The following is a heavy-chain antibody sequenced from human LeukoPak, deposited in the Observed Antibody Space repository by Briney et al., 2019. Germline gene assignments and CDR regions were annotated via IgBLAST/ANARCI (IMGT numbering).Heavy chain of an antibody. D-gene: IGHD3-10*01. Sequence: ASVKVSCKASGYTFTGYYMHWVRQAPGQGLEWMGWINPNSGGTNYAQKLQGRVTMTTDTSTSTAYMELRSLRSDDTAVYYCARDRRPSYYGSGSYYIGPEGAFDIWGQGTMVTVSS. V-gene: IGHV1-2*02. CDR2: INPNSGGT. J-gene: IGHJ3*02. CDR3: ARDRRPSYYGSGSYYIGPEGAFDI. CDR1: GYTFTGYY.